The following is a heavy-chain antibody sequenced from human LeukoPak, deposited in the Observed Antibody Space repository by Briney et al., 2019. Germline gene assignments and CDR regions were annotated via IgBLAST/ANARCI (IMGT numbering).Heavy chain of an antibody. CDR1: GYTLTELS. Sequence: ASVKVCCKVSGYTLTELSMHWVRQAPGKGLKWMASFDPENGETLYAQEFQGRVTLTEDTSADTAYMELISLRSEDTAVYYCTRSAVVLPYYFDYWGQGTLVTVSS. V-gene: IGHV1-24*01. D-gene: IGHD3-22*01. CDR3: TRSAVVLPYYFDY. CDR2: FDPENGET. J-gene: IGHJ4*02.